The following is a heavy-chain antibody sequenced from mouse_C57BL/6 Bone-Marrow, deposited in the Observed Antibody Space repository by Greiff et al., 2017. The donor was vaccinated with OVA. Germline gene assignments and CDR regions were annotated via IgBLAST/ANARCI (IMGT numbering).Heavy chain of an antibody. CDR1: GFNIKDDY. J-gene: IGHJ2*01. D-gene: IGHD2-1*01. Sequence: VQLQQSGAELVRPGASVKLSCTASGFNIKDDYMHWVQQSPEQGLEWIGWIDPEDGDTAYASKFQVKATITEDTSSNTAYLQSSSLTAEDTADYYCTSYGNFDYWGQGTTLTVSS. CDR2: IDPEDGDT. CDR3: TSYGNFDY. V-gene: IGHV14-4*01.